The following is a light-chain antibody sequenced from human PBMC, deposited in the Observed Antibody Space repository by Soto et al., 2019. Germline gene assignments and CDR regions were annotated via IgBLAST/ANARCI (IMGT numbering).Light chain of an antibody. CDR1: QSFSSTF. Sequence: EIVLTQSPGSLSLSPGERATLSCRASQSFSSTFFAWYQQKPGQSPRLLIYGASSRATGIPDRFSGSGSGTDCTLTISRLEPEDLAVYYCQQYASSVTFGQGTKVEIK. CDR3: QQYASSVT. CDR2: GAS. J-gene: IGKJ1*01. V-gene: IGKV3-20*01.